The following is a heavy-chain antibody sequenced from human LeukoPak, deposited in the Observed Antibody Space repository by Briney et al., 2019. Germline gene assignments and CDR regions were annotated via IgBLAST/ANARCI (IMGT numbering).Heavy chain of an antibody. CDR3: ARGPAERWLQLGTYFDY. J-gene: IGHJ4*02. Sequence: PSETLSLTCAVYGGSFSGYYWSWIRQPPGKGLEWIGEINHSGSTNYNPSLKSRVTISVDTSKNQFSLKLSSVTAADTAVYYCARGPAERWLQLGTYFDYWGQGTLVTVSS. CDR2: INHSGST. D-gene: IGHD5-24*01. CDR1: GGSFSGYY. V-gene: IGHV4-34*01.